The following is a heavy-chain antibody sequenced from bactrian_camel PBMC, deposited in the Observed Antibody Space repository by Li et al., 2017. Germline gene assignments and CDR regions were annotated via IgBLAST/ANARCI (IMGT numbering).Heavy chain of an antibody. CDR3: AARRFTGPFYLRTMSVSDFDY. J-gene: IGHJ6*01. V-gene: IGHV3S45*01. D-gene: IGHD7*01. Sequence: HVQLVESGGGSVQAGGSLKLSCEASRPQPQDTASLYTFDSACMGWFRQAPGKEPEGVAAQRDAATYYADSVKGRFSISRDNAKNTVYLQMNSLKPEDTAVYYCAARRFTGPFYLRTMSVSDFDYWGQGTQVTVS. CDR1: RPQPQDTASLYTFDSAC. CDR2: QRDAAT.